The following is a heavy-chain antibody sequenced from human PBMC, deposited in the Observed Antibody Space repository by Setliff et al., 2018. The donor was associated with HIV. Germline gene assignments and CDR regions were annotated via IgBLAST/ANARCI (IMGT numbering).Heavy chain of an antibody. Sequence: GGSLGLSCAASGFTFSSYAMSWVRQAPGKGLEWVSAISGSGGSTYYADSVKGRFTISRDNSKNTLYLQMNSLRAEDTAVYYCATSMIVVVITPFDYWGQGTPVTVSS. V-gene: IGHV3-23*01. CDR2: ISGSGGST. J-gene: IGHJ4*02. CDR1: GFTFSSYA. D-gene: IGHD3-22*01. CDR3: ATSMIVVVITPFDY.